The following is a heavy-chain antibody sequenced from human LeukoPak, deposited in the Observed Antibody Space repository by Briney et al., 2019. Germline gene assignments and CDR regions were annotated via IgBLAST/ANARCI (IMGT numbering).Heavy chain of an antibody. V-gene: IGHV4-59*01. Sequence: SETLSLTCTVSGGSISSYYWSWIRQPPGKGLEWIGYIYYSRSTNYNPSLKSRVTISVDTSKNQFSLKLRSGTAADTAVYYCASHPGEYGADYWGQGTLVTVSS. J-gene: IGHJ4*02. CDR3: ASHPGEYGADY. D-gene: IGHD3-16*01. CDR2: IYYSRST. CDR1: GGSISSYY.